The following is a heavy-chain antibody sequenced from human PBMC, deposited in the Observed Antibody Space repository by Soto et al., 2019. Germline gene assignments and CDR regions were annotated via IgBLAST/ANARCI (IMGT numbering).Heavy chain of an antibody. D-gene: IGHD3-9*01. CDR1: GFTFSNYA. CDR3: VKGNKRVRYYFEF. V-gene: IGHV3-64D*06. J-gene: IGHJ4*01. CDR2: ITSDGGST. Sequence: GGSLRLSCSVSGFTFSNYAMHWVRQAPGKGLEYVSGITSDGGSTWHADSVKDRFTISRDNSKNTLFLQMSSLRVVDTAIYFCVKGNKRVRYYFEFWGHGTLVTVSS.